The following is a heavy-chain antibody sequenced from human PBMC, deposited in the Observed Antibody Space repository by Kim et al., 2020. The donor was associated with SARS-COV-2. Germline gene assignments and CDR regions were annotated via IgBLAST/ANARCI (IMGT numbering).Heavy chain of an antibody. V-gene: IGHV3-21*01. D-gene: IGHD3-10*01. Sequence: DSVKGRFTISRDNAKNSLYLQMNSLRAEDTAVYYCARVLGGSGRKGGMDVWGQGTTVTVSS. J-gene: IGHJ6*02. CDR3: ARVLGGSGRKGGMDV.